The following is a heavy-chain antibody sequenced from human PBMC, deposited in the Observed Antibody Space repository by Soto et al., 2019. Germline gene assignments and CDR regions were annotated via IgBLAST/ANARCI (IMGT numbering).Heavy chain of an antibody. J-gene: IGHJ4*02. CDR2: INPSGGST. CDR3: ARAHCSSTSCHYYFDY. CDR1: GGTFSSYT. Sequence: ASVKVSCKASGGTFSSYTISWVRQAPGQGLEWMGIINPSGGSTSYAQKFQGRVTMTRDTSTSTVYMELSSLRSEDTAVYYCARAHCSSTSCHYYFDYWGQGTLVTVSS. V-gene: IGHV1-46*03. D-gene: IGHD2-2*01.